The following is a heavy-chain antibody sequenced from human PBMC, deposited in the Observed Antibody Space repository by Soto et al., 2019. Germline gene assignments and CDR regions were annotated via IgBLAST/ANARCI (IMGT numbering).Heavy chain of an antibody. V-gene: IGHV1-46*03. Sequence: QVQLVQSGAEVRKPGASVKISCKTSGYTFTSYYIHWLRQAPELGLEWMGIINPSGGTTSYAQRFQGRITRTRVASRRAFFMEVNSLRSEDTAVSYCASGMAARESDHWGKVTLVTVSS. J-gene: IGHJ4*02. D-gene: IGHD6-6*01. CDR3: ASGMAARESDH. CDR1: GYTFTSYY. CDR2: INPSGGTT.